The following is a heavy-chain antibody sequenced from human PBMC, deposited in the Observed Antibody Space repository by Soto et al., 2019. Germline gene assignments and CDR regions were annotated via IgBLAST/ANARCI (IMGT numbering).Heavy chain of an antibody. J-gene: IGHJ4*02. CDR3: ARDRPVKARSGSLSF. Sequence: QGQLVESGGGAVQPGRSLRLSCAASGFIFNNYGMHWVRQAPGKGLEWVALISHDGSNKYYADYLKGRSTISRDNSKNTLYLQMNSLRAEETAVYYCARDRPVKARSGSLSFWGQGTLVTVSS. D-gene: IGHD3-10*01. CDR1: GFIFNNYG. V-gene: IGHV3-30*03. CDR2: ISHDGSNK.